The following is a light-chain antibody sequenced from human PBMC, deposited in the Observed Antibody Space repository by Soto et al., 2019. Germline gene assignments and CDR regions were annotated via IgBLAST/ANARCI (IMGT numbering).Light chain of an antibody. V-gene: IGKV1-5*01. CDR1: QTITNW. CDR3: QQYKSFWT. J-gene: IGKJ1*01. Sequence: DIELTQSPSILSASVGDRVTITCRSSQTITNWLAWYQQKPGKAPRLLIYDASSSESWVHSRFSGSGSGTEFTLTISSLPSEDFATYYCQQYKSFWTFGQGTKVDIK. CDR2: DAS.